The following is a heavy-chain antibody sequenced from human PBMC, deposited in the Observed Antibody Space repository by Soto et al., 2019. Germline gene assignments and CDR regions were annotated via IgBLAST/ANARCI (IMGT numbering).Heavy chain of an antibody. D-gene: IGHD4-17*01. V-gene: IGHV1-8*01. Sequence: QVQLVQSGAEVKKPGASVKVSCKASGYTFTSYDINWVRQATGQGLEWMGWMNPNSGNTGYAQKFQGRVTMTRNTSINTDYMELGRLKSEDTAVYYCAREMARRVPTDWGQGTLVTVSS. CDR3: AREMARRVPTD. CDR2: MNPNSGNT. J-gene: IGHJ4*02. CDR1: GYTFTSYD.